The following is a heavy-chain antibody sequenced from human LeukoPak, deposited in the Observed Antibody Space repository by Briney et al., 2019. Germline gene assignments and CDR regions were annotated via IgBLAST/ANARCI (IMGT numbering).Heavy chain of an antibody. CDR1: GFTFISFG. Sequence: GGSLRLSCAASGFTFISFGMIWVRQAPGNGLEWVSYISSSGTTITYADSVKGRFTISRDNAKNSLYLQMNSLSAEDTAVYYCARELTALDYWGQGTLVTVSS. CDR3: ARELTALDY. J-gene: IGHJ4*02. V-gene: IGHV3-48*01. CDR2: ISSSGTTI. D-gene: IGHD3-16*01.